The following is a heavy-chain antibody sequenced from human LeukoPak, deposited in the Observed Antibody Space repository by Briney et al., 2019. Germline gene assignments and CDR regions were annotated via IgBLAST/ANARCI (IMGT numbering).Heavy chain of an antibody. CDR1: GFTFSSYA. CDR2: IKQDGSEK. Sequence: PGGSLRLSCAASGFTFSSYAMSWVRQAPGKGLEWVANIKQDGSEKYYVDSVKGRFTISRDNAKNSLYLQMNSLRAEDTAVYYCARGLRGVQLWPRNYYYYYMDVWGKGTTVTISS. D-gene: IGHD5-18*01. CDR3: ARGLRGVQLWPRNYYYYYMDV. J-gene: IGHJ6*03. V-gene: IGHV3-7*01.